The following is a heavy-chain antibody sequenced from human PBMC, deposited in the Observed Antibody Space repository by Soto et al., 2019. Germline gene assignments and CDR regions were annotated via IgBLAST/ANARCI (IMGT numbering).Heavy chain of an antibody. Sequence: QVQLVQSGAEVKKPGSSVKVSCKASGGTFSSYAISWVRQAPGQGLEWMGGIILIFGTANYAQKFQGRVTITADESTSTAYMELSSLRSEDTAVYYCARDRGDFWSGYTYYYYGMDVWGQGTTVTVSS. D-gene: IGHD3-3*01. CDR3: ARDRGDFWSGYTYYYYGMDV. J-gene: IGHJ6*02. V-gene: IGHV1-69*01. CDR2: IILIFGTA. CDR1: GGTFSSYA.